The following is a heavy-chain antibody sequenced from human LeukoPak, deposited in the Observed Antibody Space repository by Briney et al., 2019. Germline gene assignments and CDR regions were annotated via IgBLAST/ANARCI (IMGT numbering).Heavy chain of an antibody. CDR1: GFTVSDNY. D-gene: IGHD6-13*01. CDR3: ARFTAYSSRNDAFDI. J-gene: IGHJ3*02. Sequence: PGGSLRLSCAASGFTVSDNYTSWVRQAPGKGLEWVSAISGGGSTYYSDSVKGRFTISRDNSKNTLFLQMNSLRAEDTAVYFCARFTAYSSRNDAFDIWGQGTVVTVSS. CDR2: ISGGGST. V-gene: IGHV3-53*01.